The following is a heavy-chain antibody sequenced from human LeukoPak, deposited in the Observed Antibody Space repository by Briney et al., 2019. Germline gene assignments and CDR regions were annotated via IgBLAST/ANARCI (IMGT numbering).Heavy chain of an antibody. J-gene: IGHJ4*02. CDR3: ARVIMGATYFDY. D-gene: IGHD1-26*01. CDR1: GGTFSSYA. Sequence: SVKVSCKASGGTFSSYAISWVRQAPGQGLEWMGGIIPIFGTANYAQKFQGRVTLTTDESTSTAYMELSSLRSEDTAVYYCARVIMGATYFDYWGQGTLVTVSS. V-gene: IGHV1-69*05. CDR2: IIPIFGTA.